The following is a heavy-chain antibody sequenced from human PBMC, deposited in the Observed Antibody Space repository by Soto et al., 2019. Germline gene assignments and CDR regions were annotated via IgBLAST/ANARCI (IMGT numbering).Heavy chain of an antibody. CDR2: IVPIYGTR. CDR1: GGTFSRYA. D-gene: IGHD3-10*01. V-gene: IGHV1-69*01. CDR3: ARDLDYYGSVSHYYYGMGV. Sequence: QVQLVQSGAEVKKPGSSVKVSCKASGGTFSRYAFSWVRQAPGQGLEWMGGIVPIYGTRGFAQKFQGRLTITADEPTRTAYMELSSLRSEDTAVYYCARDLDYYGSVSHYYYGMGVWGQVTTVTVSS. J-gene: IGHJ6*02.